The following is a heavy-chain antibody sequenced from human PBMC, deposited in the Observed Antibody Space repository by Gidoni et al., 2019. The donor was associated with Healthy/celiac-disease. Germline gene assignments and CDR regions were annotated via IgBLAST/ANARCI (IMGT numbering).Heavy chain of an antibody. CDR3: ARLQVAATFDY. J-gene: IGHJ4*02. V-gene: IGHV4-39*01. CDR1: GGSISSSSYY. D-gene: IGHD2-15*01. Sequence: QLKLQESGPGLVKPSETLSLTCTVSGGSISSSSYYWGWIRQPPGKGLEWIGGIYYSGGTYYNPSLKSRVTISVDTSKNQFSLKLSSLTAADTAVYYCARLQVAATFDYWGQGTLVTVSS. CDR2: IYYSGGT.